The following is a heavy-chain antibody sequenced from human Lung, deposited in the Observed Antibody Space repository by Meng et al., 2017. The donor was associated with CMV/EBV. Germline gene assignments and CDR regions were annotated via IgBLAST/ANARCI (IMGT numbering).Heavy chain of an antibody. CDR2: ISSSSPI. Sequence: GESLKISCVASGFTFSGYEMNWVRQAPGKGLEWVSYISSSSPIYYVDSVKGRFTVSRDNAKNSLYLQMNSLRAEDTAVYYCARVSRRGTAASYAMDVWGQGTTVTVPS. CDR1: GFTFSGYE. CDR3: ARVSRRGTAASYAMDV. V-gene: IGHV3-48*03. D-gene: IGHD6-13*01. J-gene: IGHJ6*02.